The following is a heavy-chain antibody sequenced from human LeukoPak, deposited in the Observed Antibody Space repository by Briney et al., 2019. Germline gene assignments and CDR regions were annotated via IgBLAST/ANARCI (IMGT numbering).Heavy chain of an antibody. CDR1: GFTLSDYY. CDR3: ARDCSSTSCYGRAFDI. J-gene: IGHJ3*02. Sequence: GGSLRLSCAASGFTLSDYYMSWIRQAPGKGLEWVSYISSSGSTIYYADSVKGRFTISRDNAKNSLYLQMNSLRAEDTAVYYCARDCSSTSCYGRAFDIWGQGTMVTVSS. V-gene: IGHV3-11*01. D-gene: IGHD2-2*01. CDR2: ISSSGSTI.